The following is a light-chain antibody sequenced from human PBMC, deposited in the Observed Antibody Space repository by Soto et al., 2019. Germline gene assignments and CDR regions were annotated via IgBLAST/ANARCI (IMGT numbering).Light chain of an antibody. CDR3: AAWDDSLNGVV. CDR1: SSNIGSNT. J-gene: IGLJ2*01. Sequence: QSALTQPPSASGTPGQRVTISCSGSSSNIGSNTVNWYQQLPGTAPKLLIYSYNQRPSGVPDRFSGSKSGTSASLAISGLQSDDEADYYCAAWDDSLNGVVFGGGTKLTVL. CDR2: SYN. V-gene: IGLV1-44*01.